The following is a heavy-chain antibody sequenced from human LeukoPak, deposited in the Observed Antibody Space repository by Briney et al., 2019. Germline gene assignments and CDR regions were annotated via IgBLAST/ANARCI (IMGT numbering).Heavy chain of an antibody. V-gene: IGHV1-24*01. CDR3: AAGRITMVRGVKNYYYYMDV. D-gene: IGHD3-10*01. CDR2: FDPEDGET. J-gene: IGHJ6*03. CDR1: GYTLTELS. Sequence: ASVKVSCKVSGYTLTELSMHWVRQAPGKGLEWMGGFDPEDGETIYAQKFQGRVTKTEDTSTDTAYMELSSLRSEDTAVYYCAAGRITMVRGVKNYYYYMDVWGKGTTVTVSS.